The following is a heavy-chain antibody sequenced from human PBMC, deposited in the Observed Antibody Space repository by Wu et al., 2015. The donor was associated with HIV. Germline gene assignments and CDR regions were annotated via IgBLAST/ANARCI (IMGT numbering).Heavy chain of an antibody. Sequence: QVQLVQSGAEVQKPGSSVKVSCKASGGTFSSYGISWVRQAPGQGLEWMGRIIPVFGTSITAQSFQGRVTITADEVTNTAYMELSSLRSEDTAVYYCARDMTYYYDSSGYYRLDYWGQGSLIIVSS. CDR2: IIPVFGTS. CDR3: ARDMTYYYDSSGYYRLDY. J-gene: IGHJ4*02. CDR1: GGTFSSYG. D-gene: IGHD3-22*01. V-gene: IGHV1-69*13.